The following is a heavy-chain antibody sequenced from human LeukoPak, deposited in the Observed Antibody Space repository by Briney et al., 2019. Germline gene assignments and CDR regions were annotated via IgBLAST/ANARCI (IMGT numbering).Heavy chain of an antibody. CDR1: GFNFRGYG. D-gene: IGHD3-10*01. CDR3: AKRGEAATNTIFTYYFDY. CDR2: ISHDGSNK. Sequence: GGSLRLSCAASGFNFRGYGMHWVRQTPGKGLEWVAAISHDGSNKFYADSVKGRFTISRDNSKNTLYLQMNTLRAEDTAVYYCAKRGEAATNTIFTYYFDYWGQGTLVTVSS. V-gene: IGHV3-30*18. J-gene: IGHJ4*02.